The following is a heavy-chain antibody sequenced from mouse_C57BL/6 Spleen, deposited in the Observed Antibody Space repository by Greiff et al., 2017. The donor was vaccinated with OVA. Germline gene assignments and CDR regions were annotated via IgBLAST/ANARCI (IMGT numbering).Heavy chain of an antibody. J-gene: IGHJ1*03. V-gene: IGHV1-55*01. CDR3: ARKEGTVDWYFDV. D-gene: IGHD2-14*01. CDR2: IYPGSGST. Sequence: VKLQQPGAELVKPGASVKMSCKASGYTFTSYWLTWVKQRPGQGLEWIGDIYPGSGSTNYNEKFKSKATLTVDTSSSTAYMQLSSLTSEDSAVYYCARKEGTVDWYFDVWGTGTTVTVSS. CDR1: GYTFTSYW.